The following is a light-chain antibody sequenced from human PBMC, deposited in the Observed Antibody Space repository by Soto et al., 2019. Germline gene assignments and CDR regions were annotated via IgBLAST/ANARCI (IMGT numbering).Light chain of an antibody. Sequence: QSVLTQPASVSDSPGQSITISCTGTSSDVGGSNFVSWYQQHPGKPPKLIIYDVANRPSGVSNRFSGSKSGSTASLIISRLQTQDEAAYYCVSSTSSTTYVFGTGTKVTVL. V-gene: IGLV2-14*03. CDR2: DVA. CDR1: SSDVGGSNF. J-gene: IGLJ1*01. CDR3: VSSTSSTTYV.